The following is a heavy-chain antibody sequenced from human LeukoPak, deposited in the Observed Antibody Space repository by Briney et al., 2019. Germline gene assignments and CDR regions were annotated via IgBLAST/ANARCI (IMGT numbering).Heavy chain of an antibody. CDR2: IYYSGST. V-gene: IGHV4-39*01. Sequence: PSETLSLTCTVSGGSISSGGYYWSWIRQHPGKGLEWIGYIYYSGSTYYNPSLKSRVTISVDTSQNHFSLNLNSVTAADTAVYYCARHHHNHCYDYWGQGTLVTVSS. D-gene: IGHD1-1*01. CDR1: GGSISSGGYY. CDR3: ARHHHNHCYDY. J-gene: IGHJ4*02.